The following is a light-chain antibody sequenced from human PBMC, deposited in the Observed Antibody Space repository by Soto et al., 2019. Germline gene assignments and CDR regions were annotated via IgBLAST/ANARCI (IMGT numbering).Light chain of an antibody. Sequence: QPVLTQSPSASASLGATVKLTCTLSSGHSSYAIAWHQQQPEKGTRYLMKLNSDGSPSKGDGIPDRFSGSSSAAERYLTISSLQYEDEAYYYCQTGGTGIHVVFGGGTKLTVL. V-gene: IGLV4-69*01. CDR3: QTGGTGIHVV. J-gene: IGLJ2*01. CDR1: SGHSSYA. CDR2: LNSDGSP.